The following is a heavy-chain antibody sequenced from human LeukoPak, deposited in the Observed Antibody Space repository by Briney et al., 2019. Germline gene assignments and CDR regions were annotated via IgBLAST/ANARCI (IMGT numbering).Heavy chain of an antibody. J-gene: IGHJ4*02. CDR2: IYYSGST. D-gene: IGHD3-10*01. CDR1: GGSISSYY. V-gene: IGHV4-59*01. CDR3: ARVEWFGESPFFGY. Sequence: SETLSLTCTVSGGSISSYYWSWIRQPPGKGLEWIGYIYYSGSTNYNPSLKSRVTISVDTSKNQFSLKLSSVTAADTAVYYCARVEWFGESPFFGYWGQGTLVTVSS.